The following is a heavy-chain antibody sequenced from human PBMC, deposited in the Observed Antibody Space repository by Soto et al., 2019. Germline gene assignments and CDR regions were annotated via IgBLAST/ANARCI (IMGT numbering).Heavy chain of an antibody. Sequence: PSETLSLTCTVSGASISSSYWSWIRQSPVQGLEWIGYVHYSGSTKYNPSLKSRVTISVDTSKNQFSLKLSSVTAADTAVYYCARGYYDSRGQSNTFDIWGQGTMVTVSS. CDR2: VHYSGST. CDR1: GASISSSY. CDR3: ARGYYDSRGQSNTFDI. V-gene: IGHV4-59*01. D-gene: IGHD3-22*01. J-gene: IGHJ3*02.